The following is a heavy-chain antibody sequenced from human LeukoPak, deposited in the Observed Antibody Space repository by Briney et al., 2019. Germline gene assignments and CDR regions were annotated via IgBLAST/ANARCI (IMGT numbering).Heavy chain of an antibody. J-gene: IGHJ4*01. D-gene: IGHD5-18*01. Sequence: PSETPSLTCAVDGGSVSGYYWHWIRQPPGKGLEWIGEINHSGSTNYNPSLNSRVTLSLDTYKNQLALKLSSVPAADTAVYYCARETGSDTAATYLGQGTLVTVSS. CDR2: INHSGST. CDR1: GGSVSGYY. V-gene: IGHV4-34*01. CDR3: ARETGSDTAATY.